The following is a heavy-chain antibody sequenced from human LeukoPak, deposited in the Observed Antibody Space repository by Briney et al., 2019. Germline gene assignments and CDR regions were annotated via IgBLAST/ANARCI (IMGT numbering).Heavy chain of an antibody. CDR2: IYYSGST. Sequence: SETLSLTCTVSGGSIRSSSQYWGWIRQPPGKGLEWIGSIYYSGSTYYSPSLKSRVTISVDTSKNQFPLKLSSVTAADTAVYYCARPTVGVTTGLDYWGKGTLVTVSS. J-gene: IGHJ4*02. V-gene: IGHV4-39*01. CDR3: ARPTVGVTTGLDY. D-gene: IGHD1-26*01. CDR1: GGSIRSSSQY.